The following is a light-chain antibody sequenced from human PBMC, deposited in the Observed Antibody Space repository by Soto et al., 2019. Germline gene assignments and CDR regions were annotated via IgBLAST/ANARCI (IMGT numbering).Light chain of an antibody. CDR3: QQRGNWPVT. CDR2: DAS. V-gene: IGKV3-11*01. CDR1: QSVSSY. Sequence: EIVLTQSPATLSLSPGERATLSCRASQSVSSYFAWYQQKPGQAPRLLIYDASNRATGIPARFSGSGSVTDFTLTISSLEPDDFAVYYCQQRGNWPVTFGQGTRVDIK. J-gene: IGKJ1*01.